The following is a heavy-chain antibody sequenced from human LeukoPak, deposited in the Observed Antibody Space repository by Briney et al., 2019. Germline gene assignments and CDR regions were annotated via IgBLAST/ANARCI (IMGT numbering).Heavy chain of an antibody. D-gene: IGHD2-2*02. CDR3: ARGPFYCSSTSCYKQSSWFDP. V-gene: IGHV4-4*07. CDR2: IYTSGST. Sequence: SETLSLTCTVSGGSISSYYWGWIRQPAGKGLEWIGRIYTSGSTNYNPSLKSRVTMSVDTSKNQFSLKLSSVTAADTAVYYCARGPFYCSSTSCYKQSSWFDPWGQGTLVTVSS. CDR1: GGSISSYY. J-gene: IGHJ5*02.